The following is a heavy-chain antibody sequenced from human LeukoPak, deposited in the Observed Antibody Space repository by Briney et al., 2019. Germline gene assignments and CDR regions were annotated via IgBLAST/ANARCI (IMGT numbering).Heavy chain of an antibody. CDR1: GFTFSSYS. V-gene: IGHV3-48*01. CDR3: ARAPMGSVDY. Sequence: PGGSLRLSCAASGFTFSSYSMNSVRQAPGKGLEWVSYISSSSSTIYYADSVKGRFTISRDNAKNSLYLQMNSLRAEDTAVYYCARAPMGSVDYWGQGTLVTVSS. CDR2: ISSSSSTI. D-gene: IGHD2-8*01. J-gene: IGHJ4*02.